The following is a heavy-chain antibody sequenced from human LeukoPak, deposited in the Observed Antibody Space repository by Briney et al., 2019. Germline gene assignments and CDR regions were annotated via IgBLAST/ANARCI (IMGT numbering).Heavy chain of an antibody. CDR2: INPNSGGT. CDR3: AREIAARPVDY. D-gene: IGHD6-6*01. CDR1: GYTCTGDY. Sequence: ASVKVSCKASGYTCTGDYMHWVRQAPGQGLEWMGWINPNSGGTNYAQKFQGRVTMTRDKSISTAYMELSRLRSDDTAVYYCAREIAARPVDYWGQGTLVTVSS. J-gene: IGHJ4*02. V-gene: IGHV1-2*02.